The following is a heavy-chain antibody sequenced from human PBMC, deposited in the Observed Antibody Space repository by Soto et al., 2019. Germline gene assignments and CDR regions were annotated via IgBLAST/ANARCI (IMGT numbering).Heavy chain of an antibody. CDR2: MNPNSGNT. Sequence: QVQLVQSGAEVKKPGASVKVSCKASGYTFTSYDINWVRQATGQGLAWMGWMNPNSGNTGYAQKLQGRVSMPRRTFIRTAKIELSSLRHEDTAVYYCSRERANRLDTWGQGTLVIVSS. V-gene: IGHV1-8*01. J-gene: IGHJ5*02. CDR3: SRERANRLDT. CDR1: GYTFTSYD.